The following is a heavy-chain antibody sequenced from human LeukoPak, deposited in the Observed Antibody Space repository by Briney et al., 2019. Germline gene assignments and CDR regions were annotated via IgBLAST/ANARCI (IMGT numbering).Heavy chain of an antibody. J-gene: IGHJ4*02. CDR2: VRFDGRNN. Sequence: CSPAAPTFVIDGTRSGRHTPGRRRGWGVFVRFDGRNNNYTRSVTGRFTISRGNSKNPLYLQMSSLRAEDSPLYYCAKDHVAGYSYGTTPDYWGQGTLVTVSS. D-gene: IGHD5-18*01. V-gene: IGHV3-30*02. CDR1: APTFVIDG. CDR3: AKDHVAGYSYGTTPDY.